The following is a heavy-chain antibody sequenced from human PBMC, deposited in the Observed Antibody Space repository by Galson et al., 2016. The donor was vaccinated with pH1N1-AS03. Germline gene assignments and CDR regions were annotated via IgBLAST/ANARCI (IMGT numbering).Heavy chain of an antibody. J-gene: IGHJ3*01. D-gene: IGHD3-22*01. CDR3: ARQGSSGYFHGLDV. CDR1: GFTFTTYW. Sequence: SLRLSCAASGFTFTTYWMHWVRQAPGGGLVWVSSINNEGTSTRGTDSVKGRFFISRDNAKNTVYLQMNSLRAEDTAVYYCARQGSSGYFHGLDVWGRETTVTVSS. V-gene: IGHV3-74*01. CDR2: INNEGTST.